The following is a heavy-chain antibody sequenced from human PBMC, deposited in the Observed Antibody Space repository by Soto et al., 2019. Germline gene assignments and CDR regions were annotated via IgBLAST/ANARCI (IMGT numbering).Heavy chain of an antibody. D-gene: IGHD6-6*01. J-gene: IGHJ6*02. Sequence: GGSLRLSCAASGFTFSNAWMSWVRQAPGKGLEWVGRIKSKTDGGTTDYAAPVKGRFTISRDDSKNTLYLQMNRLKTEDTAVYYCTTYRRDSSSSGHYYYYYGMDVWGQGTTVTVSS. CDR1: GFTFSNAW. CDR3: TTYRRDSSSSGHYYYYYGMDV. CDR2: IKSKTDGGTT. V-gene: IGHV3-15*01.